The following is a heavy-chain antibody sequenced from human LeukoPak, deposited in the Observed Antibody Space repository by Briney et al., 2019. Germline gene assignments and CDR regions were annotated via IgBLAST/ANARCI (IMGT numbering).Heavy chain of an antibody. D-gene: IGHD2-2*01. Sequence: GGSLRLSCAASGFTFSSYAMSWVRQAPGKGLEWVSAISGSGGRTYYADSVKGRFTISRDNSKNTLYLQMNSLRAEDTAVYYCAKGGYCSSSCFNYYYSGMDVWGQGTTVTVSS. CDR2: ISGSGGRT. V-gene: IGHV3-23*01. J-gene: IGHJ6*02. CDR3: AKGGYCSSSCFNYYYSGMDV. CDR1: GFTFSSYA.